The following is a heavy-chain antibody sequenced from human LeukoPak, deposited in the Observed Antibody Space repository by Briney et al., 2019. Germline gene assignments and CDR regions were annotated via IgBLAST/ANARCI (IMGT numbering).Heavy chain of an antibody. V-gene: IGHV1-46*01. Sequence: ASVKVSCKAFGFSLSNYYMHWVRQAPGQGLEWMGVISPTGDGTEYARNFYGRVTLTRDMSTSTVFMELRSLRSEDAAVYYCAKTLYIAAAPGGLDYWGQGTLVTVSS. J-gene: IGHJ4*02. D-gene: IGHD6-13*01. CDR3: AKTLYIAAAPGGLDY. CDR2: ISPTGDGT. CDR1: GFSLSNYY.